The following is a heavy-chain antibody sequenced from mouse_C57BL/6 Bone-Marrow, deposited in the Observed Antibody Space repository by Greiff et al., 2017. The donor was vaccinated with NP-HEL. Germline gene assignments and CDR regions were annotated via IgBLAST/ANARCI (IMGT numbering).Heavy chain of an antibody. D-gene: IGHD1-1*01. Sequence: QVQLKQSGAELARPGASVKLSCKASGYTFTSYGISWVKQRTGQGLEWIGEIYPRSGNTYYNEKFKGKATLTADKSSSTAYMELRSLTSEDSAVYFCARYLYYYGSSYDAMDYWGQGTSVTVSS. CDR3: ARYLYYYGSSYDAMDY. V-gene: IGHV1-81*01. CDR2: IYPRSGNT. CDR1: GYTFTSYG. J-gene: IGHJ4*01.